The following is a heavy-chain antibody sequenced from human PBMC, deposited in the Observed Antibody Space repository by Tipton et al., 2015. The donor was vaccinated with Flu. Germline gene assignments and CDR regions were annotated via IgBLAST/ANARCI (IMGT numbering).Heavy chain of an antibody. CDR3: ARCGRGAVGPTTTDAFDI. Sequence: QLVQSGAEVKKPGASVKVSCKASGYTFTGYYMHWVRQAPRQGLEWMGIIYPGDSDTGYSPSFQGQVTVSADTSISTAYLQWSSLKASDTAMYCCARCGRGAVGPTTTDAFDIWGQGTMVSVSS. CDR2: IYPGDSDT. CDR1: GYTFTGYY. D-gene: IGHD1-26*01. J-gene: IGHJ3*02. V-gene: IGHV5-51*01.